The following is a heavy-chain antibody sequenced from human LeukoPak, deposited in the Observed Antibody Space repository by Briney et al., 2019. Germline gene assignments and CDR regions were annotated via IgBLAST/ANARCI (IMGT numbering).Heavy chain of an antibody. V-gene: IGHV3-9*01. CDR2: ISWNSGSI. D-gene: IGHD2-2*01. Sequence: PGGSLRLSCAASGFTFDDYAMHWVRQAPGKGLEWVSGISWNSGSIGYADSVKGRFTISRDNAKNSLYLQMNSLRAEDTALYYCAKGSSTGPYYYYGMDVWGQGTTVTVSS. CDR3: AKGSSTGPYYYYGMDV. J-gene: IGHJ6*02. CDR1: GFTFDDYA.